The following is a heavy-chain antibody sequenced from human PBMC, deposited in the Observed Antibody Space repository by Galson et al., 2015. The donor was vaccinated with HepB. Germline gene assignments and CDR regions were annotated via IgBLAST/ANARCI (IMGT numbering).Heavy chain of an antibody. CDR3: AKGRTRYSHGYYFDC. D-gene: IGHD5-18*01. CDR2: INGNGGNT. V-gene: IGHV3-23*01. Sequence: SLRLSCAAAGFTFGSYAMSWVRQAPGQGLEWVSSINGNGGNTYYADSVRGRFTISRDSSGNTLYLQMNSLRAEDTAVWYCAKGRTRYSHGYYFDCWGQGTLVTVSS. CDR1: GFTFGSYA. J-gene: IGHJ4*02.